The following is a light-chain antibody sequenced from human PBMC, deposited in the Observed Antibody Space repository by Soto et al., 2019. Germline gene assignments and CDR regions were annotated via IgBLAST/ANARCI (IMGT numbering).Light chain of an antibody. V-gene: IGKV3-20*01. CDR2: GAS. J-gene: IGKJ1*01. CDR1: QSVSSSY. Sequence: EIVLTQSPGTLSLSTGERATLSCRASQSVSSSYLAWYQQKPGQAPRPLIYGASSRATGIPDRFSGSGSGTDFTLTISRLEPEDFAVYYCQQYGSSPWTFGQGTKV. CDR3: QQYGSSPWT.